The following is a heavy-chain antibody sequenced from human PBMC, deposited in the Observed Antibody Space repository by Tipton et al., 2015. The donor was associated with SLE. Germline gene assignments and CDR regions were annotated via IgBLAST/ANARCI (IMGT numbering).Heavy chain of an antibody. CDR3: ARDKYSSSADAFDI. CDR2: INHSGST. Sequence: TLSLTCAVYGGSFSGYYWSWIRQPPGKGLEWIGEINHSGSTNYNPSLKSRVTISVDTSKNQFSLKLSSVTAADTAVYYCARDKYSSSADAFDIWGQGTMVTVSS. D-gene: IGHD6-6*01. J-gene: IGHJ3*02. CDR1: GGSFSGYY. V-gene: IGHV4-34*01.